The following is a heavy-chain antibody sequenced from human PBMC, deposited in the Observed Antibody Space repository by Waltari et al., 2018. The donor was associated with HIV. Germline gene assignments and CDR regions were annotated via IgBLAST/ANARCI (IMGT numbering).Heavy chain of an antibody. Sequence: VHLQQWAAGLPKTSETLSLTCAVSGGSFNGYYWTWIRQSPGRGLEWIGEVNDSGDTNYNSSLKSRATMSVNTFKNQFSLKLMSVTAADTATYYCARGDYYYYDSSGLDSWGQGTPVTVSS. V-gene: IGHV4-34*02. CDR1: GGSFNGYY. CDR3: ARGDYYYYDSSGLDS. CDR2: VNDSGDT. J-gene: IGHJ1*01. D-gene: IGHD3-22*01.